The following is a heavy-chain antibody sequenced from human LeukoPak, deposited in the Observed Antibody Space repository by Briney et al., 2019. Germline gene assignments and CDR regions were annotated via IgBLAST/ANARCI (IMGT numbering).Heavy chain of an antibody. Sequence: SETLSLTCTVSGGSISRSSYYWSWIRQPPGKGLEWIGEINHSGSTNYNPSLKSRVTISVDTSKNQFSLKLSSVTAADTAVYYCARVVVPAAENWFDPWGQGTLVTVSS. D-gene: IGHD2-2*01. CDR1: GGSISRSSYY. CDR2: INHSGST. CDR3: ARVVVPAAENWFDP. J-gene: IGHJ5*02. V-gene: IGHV4-39*07.